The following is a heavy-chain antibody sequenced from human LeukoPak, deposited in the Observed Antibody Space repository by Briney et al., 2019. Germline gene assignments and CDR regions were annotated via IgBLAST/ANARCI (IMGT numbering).Heavy chain of an antibody. V-gene: IGHV3-48*04. CDR1: GFTFSVYS. CDR3: ARAKGSGSPDDFDY. J-gene: IGHJ4*02. Sequence: GGSLRLSCAASGFTFSVYSMNWVRQAPGKGLEWVSYISSGSSPMYYADSVKGRFTISRDDAKNSLYLQMNSLRAEDTAVYYCARAKGSGSPDDFDYWGQGTLVTVSS. D-gene: IGHD3-10*01. CDR2: ISSGSSPM.